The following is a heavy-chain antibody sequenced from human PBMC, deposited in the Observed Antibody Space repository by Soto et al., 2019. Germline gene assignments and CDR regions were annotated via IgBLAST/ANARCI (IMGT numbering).Heavy chain of an antibody. V-gene: IGHV4-34*01. CDR1: GGSFSGYY. CDR2: INHSGST. CDR3: ARSGHGPRRRACSGGSCYSRLYYFDY. D-gene: IGHD2-15*01. J-gene: IGHJ4*02. Sequence: SETLSLTCAVYGGSFSGYYWSWIRQPPGKGLEWIGEINHSGSTNYNPSLKSRVTISVDTSKNQFSLKLSSVTAADTAVYYCARSGHGPRRRACSGGSCYSRLYYFDYWGQGTLVTVSS.